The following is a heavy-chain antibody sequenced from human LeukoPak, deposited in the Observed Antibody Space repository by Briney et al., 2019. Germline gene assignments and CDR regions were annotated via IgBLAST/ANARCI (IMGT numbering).Heavy chain of an antibody. CDR1: GFSFRSHG. J-gene: IGHJ6*03. Sequence: GGSLRLSCAASGFSFRSHGMSWVRQAPGKGLEWVANIKQDGSEKNYVDSVKGRLTISRDNAKNSLYLQMNSLRAEDTAVYYCARVKSGYSYGPHYYYYYYMDVWGKGTTVTVSS. V-gene: IGHV3-7*04. CDR2: IKQDGSEK. D-gene: IGHD5-18*01. CDR3: ARVKSGYSYGPHYYYYYYMDV.